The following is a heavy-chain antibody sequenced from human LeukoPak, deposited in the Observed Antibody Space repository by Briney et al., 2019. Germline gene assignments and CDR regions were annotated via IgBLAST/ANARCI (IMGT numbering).Heavy chain of an antibody. CDR2: IYTSGST. V-gene: IGHV4-61*02. D-gene: IGHD6-13*01. J-gene: IGHJ6*02. CDR3: ARGEAQLAQHYYYYGMDV. Sequence: PSQTLSLTCTVSGGSISSGSYYWSWIRQPAGKGLEWIGRIYTSGSTNYNPSLKSRVTISVDTSKNQFSLKLSSVTAADTAVYYCARGEAQLAQHYYYYGMDVWGQGTTVTVSS. CDR1: GGSISSGSYY.